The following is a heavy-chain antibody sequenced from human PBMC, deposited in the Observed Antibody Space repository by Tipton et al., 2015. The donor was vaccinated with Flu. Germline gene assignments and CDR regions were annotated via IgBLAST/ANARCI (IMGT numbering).Heavy chain of an antibody. CDR2: ISHSGST. J-gene: IGHJ4*02. CDR1: GGSIRNYY. CDR3: QRSPGYYFDF. V-gene: IGHV4-4*07. Sequence: TLSLTCTVSGGSIRNYYWSWLRQPAGKGLEWIGRISHSGSTNYNVSLNGRVIMSVDPSKGQLSLRLSSVTAADTAVYYCQRSPGYYFDFWGQGTLVTVSS.